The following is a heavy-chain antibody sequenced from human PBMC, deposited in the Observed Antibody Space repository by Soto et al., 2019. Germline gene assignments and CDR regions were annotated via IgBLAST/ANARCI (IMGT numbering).Heavy chain of an antibody. J-gene: IGHJ5*02. D-gene: IGHD3-9*01. CDR2: ISSSSSTI. CDR3: ARDPVLTGYLNWFDP. Sequence: GGSLSLSCAASGFTFSSYSMNWVRQAPGKGLEWVSYISSSSSTIYYADSVKGRFTISRDNAKNSLYLQMNSLRDEDTAVYYCARDPVLTGYLNWFDPWGQGTLVTVSS. CDR1: GFTFSSYS. V-gene: IGHV3-48*02.